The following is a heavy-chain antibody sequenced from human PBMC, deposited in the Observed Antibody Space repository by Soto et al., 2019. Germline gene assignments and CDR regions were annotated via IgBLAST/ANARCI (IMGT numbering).Heavy chain of an antibody. J-gene: IGHJ5*02. Sequence: SETLSLTCTVSGASFTDGSLFWGWIRQSPGKGVEWIASTYIGGMTYYNPSLSSRVTLSVDTTNNHFSLILNSVTAADTAVYYCARVGPWVPYYYDSSPYTFENWFDPWGQGTLVTVSS. V-gene: IGHV4-39*02. CDR3: ARVGPWVPYYYDSSPYTFENWFDP. CDR1: GASFTDGSLF. CDR2: TYIGGMT. D-gene: IGHD3-22*01.